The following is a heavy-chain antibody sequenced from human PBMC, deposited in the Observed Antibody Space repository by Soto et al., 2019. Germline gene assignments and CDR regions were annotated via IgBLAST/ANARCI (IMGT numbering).Heavy chain of an antibody. V-gene: IGHV1-18*04. CDR2: ISAYNGNT. CDR3: ARESPGYSSSWYGFDAFDI. CDR1: GYTFTSYG. D-gene: IGHD6-13*01. Sequence: ASVKVSCKASGYTFTSYGISWVRQAPGQGLEWMGWISAYNGNTNYAQKLQGRVTMTTDASTSTAYMELRSLRSDDTAVYYCARESPGYSSSWYGFDAFDIWGQGTMGTVS. J-gene: IGHJ3*02.